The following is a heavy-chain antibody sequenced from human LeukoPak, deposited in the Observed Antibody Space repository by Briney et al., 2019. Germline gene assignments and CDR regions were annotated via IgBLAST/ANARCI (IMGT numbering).Heavy chain of an antibody. Sequence: SGPTLVHPTQTLTLTCTFSGFSLRNSGMCVSWIRQPPGKALEWLARIDWDDDKHYSTSLKTRLNISKDTSKNQVVLTMTNMDPVDTATYFCARSYYHYGMDVWGQGTLVTVSS. CDR3: ARSYYHYGMDV. J-gene: IGHJ6*02. V-gene: IGHV2-70*11. CDR2: IDWDDDK. CDR1: GFSLRNSGMC.